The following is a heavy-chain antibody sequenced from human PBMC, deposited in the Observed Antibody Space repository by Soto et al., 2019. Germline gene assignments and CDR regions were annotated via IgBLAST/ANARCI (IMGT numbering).Heavy chain of an antibody. CDR1: GFTFSDYS. Sequence: PGGSLRLSCAASGFTFSDYSMNWVRQAPGKGLEWVSSISSSSSYIYYADSVKGLFTISRDNAKNTLYLQMNSLRAEDTAVYYCAKCRTYSRRWDYGLDVLGPGTTVTV. V-gene: IGHV3-21*01. CDR3: AKCRTYSRRWDYGLDV. D-gene: IGHD6-13*01. J-gene: IGHJ6*02. CDR2: ISSSSSYI.